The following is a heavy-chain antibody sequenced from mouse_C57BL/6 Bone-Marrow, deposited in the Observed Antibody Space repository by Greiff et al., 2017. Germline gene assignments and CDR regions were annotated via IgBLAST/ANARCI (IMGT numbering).Heavy chain of an antibody. CDR2: ISYDGSN. V-gene: IGHV3-6*01. J-gene: IGHJ1*03. D-gene: IGHD1-1*01. CDR3: ARGGSSYWYFDV. Sequence: EVQLQQSGPGLVKPSQSLSLTCSVTGYSITSGYYWNWIRQFPGNKLEWRGYISYDGSNNYNPSLKNRISITRDTSKNQFFLKLNSVTTEDTATYYCARGGSSYWYFDVWGTGTTVTVSS. CDR1: GYSITSGYY.